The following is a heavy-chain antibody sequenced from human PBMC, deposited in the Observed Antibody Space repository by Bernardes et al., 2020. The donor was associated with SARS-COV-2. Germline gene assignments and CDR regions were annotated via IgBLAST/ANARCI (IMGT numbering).Heavy chain of an antibody. J-gene: IGHJ4*02. CDR3: TRGPLSGYGSFGV. Sequence: GGSLRLSCAASGFTFSSYWMSWVRQAPGKGLEWVANIKQDGSEKYYVDSVKGRFTISRDNAKNTLYLQMSSLSAEDTAVYYCTRGPLSGYGSFGVWGQGTLVTVSS. CDR1: GFTFSSYW. CDR2: IKQDGSEK. V-gene: IGHV3-7*01. D-gene: IGHD5-12*01.